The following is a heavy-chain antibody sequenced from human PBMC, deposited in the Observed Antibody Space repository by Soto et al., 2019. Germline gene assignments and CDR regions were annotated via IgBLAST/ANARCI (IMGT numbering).Heavy chain of an antibody. V-gene: IGHV4-61*01. Sequence: SETLSLTCTVSGGSVSSGSYYWSWIRQPPGKGLEWIGYIYYSGSTNYNHSLKSRVTISVDTSKNQFSLKLSSVTAADTAVYYCARYYDSSGHDFDYWGQGTLVTVSS. CDR2: IYYSGST. CDR3: ARYYDSSGHDFDY. D-gene: IGHD3-22*01. CDR1: GGSVSSGSYY. J-gene: IGHJ4*02.